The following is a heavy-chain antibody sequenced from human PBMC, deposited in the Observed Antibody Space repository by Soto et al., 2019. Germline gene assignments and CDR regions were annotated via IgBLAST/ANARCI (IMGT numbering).Heavy chain of an antibody. CDR2: ISYDGSNK. CDR1: GFTFSSYG. Sequence: QVQLVESGGGVVQPGRSLRLPRAASGFTFSSYGMHWVRQAPGKGLEWVAVISYDGSNKYYADSVKGRFTISRDNSKNTLYLQMNSLRAEDTAVYYCAKVSSSSPAYGMDVWGQGTTVTVSS. CDR3: AKVSSSSPAYGMDV. J-gene: IGHJ6*02. D-gene: IGHD6-13*01. V-gene: IGHV3-30*18.